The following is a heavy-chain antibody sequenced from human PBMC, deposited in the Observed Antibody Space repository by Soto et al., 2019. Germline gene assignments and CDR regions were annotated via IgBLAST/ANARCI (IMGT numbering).Heavy chain of an antibody. Sequence: SETLSLTCTVSGGSISSNYWSWIRQSPGKGLEWIGSIHYSGSTNYNPSLKSRVTISVDTSKNQFSLKLSSVTAADTAVYYCVGGDKVVAADYWGQGTLVTVSS. CDR3: VGGDKVVAADY. CDR1: GGSISSNY. J-gene: IGHJ4*02. D-gene: IGHD2-15*01. CDR2: IHYSGST. V-gene: IGHV4-59*01.